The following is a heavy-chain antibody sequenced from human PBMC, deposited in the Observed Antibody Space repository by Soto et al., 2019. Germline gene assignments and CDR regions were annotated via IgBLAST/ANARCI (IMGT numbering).Heavy chain of an antibody. CDR2: IYYSGST. CDR1: GGSISSGRYY. CDR3: ARHSDCSGGSCYSEYFAVGNWFDP. V-gene: IGHV4-39*01. J-gene: IGHJ5*02. D-gene: IGHD2-15*01. Sequence: QLQLQESGPGLVKPSETLSLTCTVSGGSISSGRYYWGWIRQPPGKGLEWIGSIYYSGSTYSNPSLKSRATIFVDTSKNQFSLRLSSVTAADTAVYYCARHSDCSGGSCYSEYFAVGNWFDPWGQGTLVTVSS.